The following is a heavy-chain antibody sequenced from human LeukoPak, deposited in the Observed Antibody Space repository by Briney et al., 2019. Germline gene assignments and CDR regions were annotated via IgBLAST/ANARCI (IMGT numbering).Heavy chain of an antibody. V-gene: IGHV3-21*01. J-gene: IGHJ4*02. Sequence: GGSLRLFCAASGFSFRSYSMVWARLAPGKRLEWVSSITGSSSYISYANAVKGRFTISRDNAENSLFLQMNSLRPEDTAVYFCARDRLEGGETFDSWGQGTLVTVSS. CDR1: GFSFRSYS. CDR2: ITGSSSYI. D-gene: IGHD1-1*01. CDR3: ARDRLEGGETFDS.